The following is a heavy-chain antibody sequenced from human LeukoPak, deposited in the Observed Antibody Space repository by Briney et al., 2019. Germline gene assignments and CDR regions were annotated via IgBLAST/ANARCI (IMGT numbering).Heavy chain of an antibody. V-gene: IGHV4-34*01. Sequence: SETLSLTCAVYGGSFSGYYWSWIRQPPGKGLEWIGEINHSGSTNYNPSLKSRVTISVDTSKNRFSLKLSSVTAADTAVYYCARGGRDGYKHYFDYWGQGTLVTVSS. J-gene: IGHJ4*02. D-gene: IGHD5-24*01. CDR1: GGSFSGYY. CDR2: INHSGST. CDR3: ARGGRDGYKHYFDY.